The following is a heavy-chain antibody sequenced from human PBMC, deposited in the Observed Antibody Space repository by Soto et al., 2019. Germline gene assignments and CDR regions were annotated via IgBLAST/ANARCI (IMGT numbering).Heavy chain of an antibody. V-gene: IGHV1-18*01. J-gene: IGHJ4*02. Sequence: QVQLVQSGAEVKKPGASVKVSCEAYGYTFRNYGITWVRQAPGQGLEWMGWVSAYNRNTNYAQKFQERVTMTTDTTTSTDYMELRSLRSDDTGIYFCARERQWESLPYWGQGTLVTVSS. D-gene: IGHD1-26*01. CDR1: GYTFRNYG. CDR3: ARERQWESLPY. CDR2: VSAYNRNT.